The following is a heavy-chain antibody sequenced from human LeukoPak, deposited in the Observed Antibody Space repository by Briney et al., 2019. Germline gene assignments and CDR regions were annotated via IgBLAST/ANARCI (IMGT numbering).Heavy chain of an antibody. CDR1: GGSISSNNW. V-gene: IGHV4-4*02. Sequence: SETLSLTCTVSGGSISSNNWWSWVRQPPGKGLEWIGEIYHSGSTNYRPSLKSRVTISVDKSKNQFSLKLSSVTAADTAVYYCASHTMVRGVILNYWGQGTLVTVSS. J-gene: IGHJ4*02. CDR3: ASHTMVRGVILNY. D-gene: IGHD3-10*01. CDR2: IYHSGST.